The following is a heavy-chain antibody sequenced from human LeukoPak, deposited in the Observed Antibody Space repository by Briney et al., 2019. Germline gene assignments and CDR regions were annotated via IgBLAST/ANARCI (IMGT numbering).Heavy chain of an antibody. J-gene: IGHJ6*03. CDR1: GYTFTGYY. CDR3: ARWLQQNYYYYMDV. Sequence: GASVKVSCKASGYTFTGYYLHWVRQAPGQGLEWMGWINPNSGGTNYAQKFQGRVTMTRDTFIGTAYMELSRLRSDDTAVYYCARWLQQNYYYYMDVWGKGTTVTVSS. D-gene: IGHD5-24*01. CDR2: INPNSGGT. V-gene: IGHV1-2*02.